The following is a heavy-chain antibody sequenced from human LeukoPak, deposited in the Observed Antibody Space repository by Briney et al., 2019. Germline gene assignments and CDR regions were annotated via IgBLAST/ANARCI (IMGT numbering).Heavy chain of an antibody. CDR3: ARSLNDYVWGSYRPDAFDI. V-gene: IGHV1-69*13. D-gene: IGHD3-16*02. J-gene: IGHJ3*02. CDR2: IIPIFGTA. CDR1: GYTFTGYY. Sequence: GASVKVSCKASGYTFTGYYMHWVRQAPGQGPEWMGGIIPIFGTANYAQKFQGRVTITADESTSTAYMELSSLRSDDTAVYYCARSLNDYVWGSYRPDAFDIWGQGTMVTVSS.